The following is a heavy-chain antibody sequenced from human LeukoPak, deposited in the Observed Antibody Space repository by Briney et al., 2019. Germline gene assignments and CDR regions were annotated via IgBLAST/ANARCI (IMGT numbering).Heavy chain of an antibody. J-gene: IGHJ6*04. V-gene: IGHV3-30*18. CDR3: AKDMGIAVAGTAYYYYGMDV. CDR2: ISYDGSNK. CDR1: GFTFSSYG. D-gene: IGHD6-19*01. Sequence: GGSLRLSCAASGFTFSSYGMHWVRQAPGKGLEWVAVISYDGSNKYYADSVKGRFTISRDNSKNTLYLQMNRLRAEDTAVYYCAKDMGIAVAGTAYYYYGMDVWGKGTTVTVSS.